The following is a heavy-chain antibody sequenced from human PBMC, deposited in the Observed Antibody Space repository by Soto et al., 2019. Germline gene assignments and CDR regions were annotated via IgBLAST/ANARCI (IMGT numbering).Heavy chain of an antibody. CDR3: ARVSGSYYGYYYGMDV. D-gene: IGHD1-26*01. Sequence: SVKLSCKASSGTFHSYGISWVRQAPAQGLEWMGGVIPIFGTANYAKKFQGRVTITADESTSTAYMELSSLRSEDTAVYYCARVSGSYYGYYYGMDVWGQGITVTVS. CDR1: SGTFHSYG. V-gene: IGHV1-69*13. J-gene: IGHJ6*02. CDR2: VIPIFGTA.